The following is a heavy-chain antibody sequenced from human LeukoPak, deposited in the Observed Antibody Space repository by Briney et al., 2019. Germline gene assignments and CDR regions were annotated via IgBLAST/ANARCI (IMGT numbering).Heavy chain of an antibody. CDR2: IRSKVYGGTT. Sequence: GGSLRLSCTASGFTFGDYAMSWVRQAPGKGLEWVGFIRSKVYGGTTEYAASVKGRFTISRDDSKSIAYLQMNSLKTEDIAVYYCTRGSRYCDSTSCPYYYMDVWGKGTTVTVSS. CDR1: GFTFGDYA. V-gene: IGHV3-49*04. CDR3: TRGSRYCDSTSCPYYYMDV. J-gene: IGHJ6*03. D-gene: IGHD2-2*01.